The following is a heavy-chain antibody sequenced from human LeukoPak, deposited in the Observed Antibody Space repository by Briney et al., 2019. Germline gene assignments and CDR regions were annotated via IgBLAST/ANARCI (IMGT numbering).Heavy chain of an antibody. CDR1: GFTLSSYW. CDR3: ARSLGEYDLLRDYNREGYFDY. CDR2: IKQDGRDK. Sequence: GGSLRLSCAASGFTLSSYWMTWVRQAPGKGLEWVANIKQDGRDKYYLDSVKGRFIISRDNAKNSLYLQMNSLRVEDTAVYYCARSLGEYDLLRDYNREGYFDYWGQGTLVTVSS. V-gene: IGHV3-7*04. J-gene: IGHJ4*02. D-gene: IGHD3-9*01.